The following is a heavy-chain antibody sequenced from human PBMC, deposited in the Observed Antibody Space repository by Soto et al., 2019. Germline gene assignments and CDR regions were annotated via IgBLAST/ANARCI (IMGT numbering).Heavy chain of an antibody. V-gene: IGHV3-74*01. CDR3: AIGVPNHYGLDV. J-gene: IGHJ3*01. CDR1: GFTFSSHW. Sequence: EVQLVESGGGLVQPGGSRRVSCAASGFTFSSHWMHWVRQAPGKGLVWVSRIKTDGSNTNYADSVKGRFTISRDNAKNTLYLEMNSLRAEDTAVDYCAIGVPNHYGLDVWGQGTMVTVSS. CDR2: IKTDGSNT. D-gene: IGHD2-8*01.